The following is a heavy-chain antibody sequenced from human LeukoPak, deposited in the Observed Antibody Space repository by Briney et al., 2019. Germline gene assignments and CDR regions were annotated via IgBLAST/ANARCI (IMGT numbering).Heavy chain of an antibody. CDR3: ARGGSPFDY. D-gene: IGHD3-16*01. CDR2: IYCSGRT. J-gene: IGHJ4*02. V-gene: IGHV4-39*01. CDR1: GDSVCRSDSC. Sequence: SETLSLTXSVSGDSVCRSDSCWDWIGQPPGKGLQWIGTIYCSGRTYYSPSLKSRVTMSVDPSNNQFSLNLRSVTAADTAVYYCARGGSPFDYWGQGTLVTVSS.